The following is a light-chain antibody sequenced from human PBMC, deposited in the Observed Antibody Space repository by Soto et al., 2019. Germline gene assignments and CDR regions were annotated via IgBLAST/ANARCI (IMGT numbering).Light chain of an antibody. CDR3: QQYNNWPWT. V-gene: IGKV3-15*01. Sequence: EIVMTQSPATLSVSPGERATLSCRASQSVSSNLAWYQQKPGQAPRLLIYGASTRATGIPARFSGSVSGTEFTLTISSLQSEDFAVYYCQQYNNWPWTFGQETKVEIK. J-gene: IGKJ1*01. CDR2: GAS. CDR1: QSVSSN.